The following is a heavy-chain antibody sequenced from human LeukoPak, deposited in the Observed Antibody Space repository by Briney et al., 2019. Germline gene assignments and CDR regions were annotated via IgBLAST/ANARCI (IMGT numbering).Heavy chain of an antibody. CDR2: INAGNGNT. CDR3: ARDPLFYYDGSTYFYYFDS. CDR1: GYIFSTYA. Sequence: GASVKVSCKASGYIFSTYAIHWVRQAPGQGLEWMGWINAGNGNTKYSQKFQGRVTITRDTSASTAYMELSSLRSEDTAVYYCARDPLFYYDGSTYFYYFDSWGQGTLVTVSS. J-gene: IGHJ4*02. D-gene: IGHD3-22*01. V-gene: IGHV1-3*01.